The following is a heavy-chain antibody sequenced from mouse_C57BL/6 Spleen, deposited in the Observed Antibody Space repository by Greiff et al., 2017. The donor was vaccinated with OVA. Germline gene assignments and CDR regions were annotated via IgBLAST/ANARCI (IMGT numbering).Heavy chain of an antibody. Sequence: QVQLKESGPELVKPGASVKISCKASGYAFSSSWMNWVKQRPGKGLEWIGRIYPGDGDTNYNGKFKGKATLTADKSSSTAYMQLSSLTSEDSAVYFCARFGPFDYWGQGTTLTVSS. V-gene: IGHV1-82*01. CDR1: GYAFSSSW. CDR3: ARFGPFDY. CDR2: IYPGDGDT. J-gene: IGHJ2*01.